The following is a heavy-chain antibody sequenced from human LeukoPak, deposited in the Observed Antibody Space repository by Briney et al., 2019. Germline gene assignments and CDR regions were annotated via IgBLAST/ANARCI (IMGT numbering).Heavy chain of an antibody. CDR2: ISAYNGNT. CDR1: VYTFTSYG. CDR3: ARAEGYYGSGSYRYYFDY. Sequence: ASVKVSCKASVYTFTSYGISWVRQAPGQGLEWMGWISAYNGNTNYAQKLQGRVTMTTDTSTSTAYMDLRSLRSDDTAVYYCARAEGYYGSGSYRYYFDYWGQGTLVTVSS. D-gene: IGHD3-10*01. J-gene: IGHJ4*02. V-gene: IGHV1-18*01.